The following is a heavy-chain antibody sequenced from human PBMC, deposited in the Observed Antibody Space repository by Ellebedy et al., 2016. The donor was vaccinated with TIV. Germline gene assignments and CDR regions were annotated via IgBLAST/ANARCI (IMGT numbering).Heavy chain of an antibody. J-gene: IGHJ2*01. CDR3: AKVAEYYDSSGYPHWYFDL. D-gene: IGHD3-22*01. CDR1: GFTFSSYS. CDR2: ISSSSSTI. Sequence: GESLKISCAASGFTFSSYSMNWVRQAPGKGLEWVSYISSSSSTIYYADSVKGRFTISRDNSKNTLYLQMNSLRAEDTAVYYCAKVAEYYDSSGYPHWYFDLWGRGTLVTVSS. V-gene: IGHV3-48*01.